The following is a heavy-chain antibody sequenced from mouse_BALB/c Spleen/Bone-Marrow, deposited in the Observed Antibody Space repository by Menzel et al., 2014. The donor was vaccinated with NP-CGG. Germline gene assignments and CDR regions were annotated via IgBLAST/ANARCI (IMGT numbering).Heavy chain of an antibody. D-gene: IGHD1-1*01. Sequence: EVKLEETGAELVKPGASAKLSCTASGFNIKDTYMHWVKQRPEQGLEWIGRIDPANGSTKYGPKLQGKATITADSSSNTAYLQLSSLTSEDTAVYYCAMYYYGSSLFAYWGQGTLVTVYA. V-gene: IGHV14-3*02. CDR2: IDPANGST. CDR3: AMYYYGSSLFAY. J-gene: IGHJ3*01. CDR1: GFNIKDTY.